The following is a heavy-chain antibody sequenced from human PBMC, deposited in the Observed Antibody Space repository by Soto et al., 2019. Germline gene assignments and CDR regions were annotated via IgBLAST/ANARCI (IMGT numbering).Heavy chain of an antibody. CDR3: ARQPYYYDSSGYVYYFDY. CDR2: IYPGDSDT. D-gene: IGHD3-22*01. Sequence: GESLKISCKGSGYSFTSYWIGWVRQMPGKGLEWMGIIYPGDSDTRYSPSFQGQVTISADKSISTAYLQWSSLKASDTAMYYCARQPYYYDSSGYVYYFDYWGQGILVTVSS. CDR1: GYSFTSYW. J-gene: IGHJ4*02. V-gene: IGHV5-51*01.